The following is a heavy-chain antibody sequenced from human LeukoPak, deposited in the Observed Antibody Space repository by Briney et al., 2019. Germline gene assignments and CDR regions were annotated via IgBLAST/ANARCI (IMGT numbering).Heavy chain of an antibody. CDR3: AKDIGGG. V-gene: IGHV3-43*02. Sequence: PGGSLRLSCAASGFIFDDYAMHWVRQAPGKGLEWVSLISGDGRFTSFADSVRGRFTISRDNNTYSLYLQMNGLRTEDTALYYCAKDIGGGWGQGTLVTVSS. J-gene: IGHJ4*02. CDR1: GFIFDDYA. CDR2: ISGDGRFT. D-gene: IGHD2-15*01.